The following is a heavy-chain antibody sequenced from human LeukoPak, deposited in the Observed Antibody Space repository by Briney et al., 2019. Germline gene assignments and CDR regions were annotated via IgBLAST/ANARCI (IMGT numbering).Heavy chain of an antibody. V-gene: IGHV4-30-4*08. CDR3: ARSNYDFWSGYYYYMDV. CDR1: GGSISSGDYY. Sequence: SQTLSLTCTVSGGSISSGDYYWSWIRQPPGKGLEWIGYIYYSGSTYYNPSLKSRVTISVDTSKNQFSLKLSSVTAADTAAYYCARSNYDFWSGYYYYMDVWGKGTTVTVSS. J-gene: IGHJ6*03. D-gene: IGHD3-3*01. CDR2: IYYSGST.